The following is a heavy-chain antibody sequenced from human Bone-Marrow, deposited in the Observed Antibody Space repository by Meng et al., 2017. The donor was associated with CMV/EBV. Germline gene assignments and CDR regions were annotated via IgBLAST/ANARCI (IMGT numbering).Heavy chain of an antibody. J-gene: IGHJ6*02. Sequence: GGSLRLSCAASGFSFNYYAMHWVRQAPGKGLEWVAVISYDGSNHYYADSVEGRFTISRDNSKNTLFVQMNSLRTEDTAVYYCATGGYSSSWGGQYYGMDVWGQGTTVTVSS. CDR3: ATGGYSSSWGGQYYGMDV. V-gene: IGHV3-30-3*01. CDR1: GFSFNYYA. D-gene: IGHD6-13*01. CDR2: ISYDGSNH.